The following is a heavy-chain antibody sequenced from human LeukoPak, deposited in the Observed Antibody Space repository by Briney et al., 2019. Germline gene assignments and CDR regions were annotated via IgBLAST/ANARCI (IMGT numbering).Heavy chain of an antibody. D-gene: IGHD3-10*01. CDR3: AKDLYEQGSPRVLRWFDP. V-gene: IGHV3-23*01. CDR2: ISGSGGST. Sequence: SGGSLRLSCAASGFTFSSYAMSWVRQAPGKGLEWFSAISGSGGSTYYADSVKGRFTISRDNSKNTLYLQMNSLRAEDTAVYYCAKDLYEQGSPRVLRWFDPWGQGTLVTVSS. J-gene: IGHJ5*02. CDR1: GFTFSSYA.